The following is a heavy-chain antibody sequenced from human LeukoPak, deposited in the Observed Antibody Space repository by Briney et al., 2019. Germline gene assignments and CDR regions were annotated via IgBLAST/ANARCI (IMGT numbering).Heavy chain of an antibody. CDR3: ARASPSPHAFDI. J-gene: IGHJ3*02. V-gene: IGHV3-20*04. Sequence: GGSLRRSGAGSGFTFDYYGRSWVRQAPGKGLEGGSGINCDGGSTGYEDSVKGRFTISRDIAKNSLYLQMNSLRAEDTALYYRARASPSPHAFDIWGQGTMVTVSS. CDR2: INCDGGST. CDR1: GFTFDYYG.